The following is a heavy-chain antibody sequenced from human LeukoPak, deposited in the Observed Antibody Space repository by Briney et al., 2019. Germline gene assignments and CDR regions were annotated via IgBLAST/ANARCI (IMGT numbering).Heavy chain of an antibody. CDR3: ARDPEQWLSSLYLDY. CDR2: ISYDGSNK. D-gene: IGHD6-19*01. J-gene: IGHJ4*02. Sequence: GGSLRLSCAASGFTFSSYAMSWVRQAPGKGLEWVAVISYDGSNKYYADSVKGRFTISRDNSKNTLYLQMNSLRAEDTAVYYCARDPEQWLSSLYLDYWGQGTLVTVSS. V-gene: IGHV3-30-3*01. CDR1: GFTFSSYA.